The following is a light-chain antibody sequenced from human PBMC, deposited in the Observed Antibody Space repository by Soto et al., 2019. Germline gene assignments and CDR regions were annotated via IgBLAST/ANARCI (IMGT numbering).Light chain of an antibody. Sequence: QSVLTQPPSVSGAPGQRVPISCTGSSSNIGAGYDVHWYQQLPGTAPKVLIYGKSNRPSGVPDRFSGSKSGTSASLAITGLQAEDEADYYCPSYDSSLSGWVFGGGTKLTVL. CDR3: PSYDSSLSGWV. CDR1: SSNIGAGYD. CDR2: GKS. V-gene: IGLV1-40*01. J-gene: IGLJ3*02.